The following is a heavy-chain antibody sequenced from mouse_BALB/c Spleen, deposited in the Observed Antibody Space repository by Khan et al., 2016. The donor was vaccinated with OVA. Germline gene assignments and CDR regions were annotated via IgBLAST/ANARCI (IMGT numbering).Heavy chain of an antibody. CDR2: ISSGSSTI. Sequence: EVELVESGGGLVQPGGSRKLSCAASGFTFSRFGMHWVRQAPEKGLEWVAYISSGSSTIYYAHTVKGRFTISRDNPKNTLFLQMTSLRSEDTAMYSCARDSNFDYWGQGTTLTVSS. CDR1: GFTFSRFG. J-gene: IGHJ2*01. V-gene: IGHV5-17*02. CDR3: ARDSNFDY.